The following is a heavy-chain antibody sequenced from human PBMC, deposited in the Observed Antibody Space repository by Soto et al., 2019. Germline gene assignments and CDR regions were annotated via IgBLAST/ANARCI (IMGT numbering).Heavy chain of an antibody. Sequence: EVQLVESGGGLVQPGGSLRLSCAASGFTYSSYEMNWVRQAPGKGLEWVSYISSSGSTIYYADSVKGRFTISRDNAKNSLYLQMNSLRAEDTAVYYCASPIAAGGDYWGQGTLVTVSS. CDR2: ISSSGSTI. D-gene: IGHD6-6*01. CDR1: GFTYSSYE. CDR3: ASPIAAGGDY. V-gene: IGHV3-48*03. J-gene: IGHJ4*02.